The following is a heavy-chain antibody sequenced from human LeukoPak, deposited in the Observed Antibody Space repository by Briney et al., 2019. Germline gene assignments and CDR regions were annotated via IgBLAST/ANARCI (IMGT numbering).Heavy chain of an antibody. CDR2: VYYSGST. Sequence: SKTLSLTCTVSGGSISSGGYYWSWIRQHPGKGLEWIGNVYYSGSTYYNPSLKSRVTISVDTSKNQFSLKLSSVTAADTAVYSCARPYNSGWKGGFDYWGQGTLVTVSS. J-gene: IGHJ4*02. V-gene: IGHV4-31*03. CDR3: ARPYNSGWKGGFDY. D-gene: IGHD6-19*01. CDR1: GGSISSGGYY.